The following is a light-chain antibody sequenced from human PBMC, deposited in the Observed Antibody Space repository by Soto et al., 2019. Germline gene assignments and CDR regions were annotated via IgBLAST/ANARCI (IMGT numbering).Light chain of an antibody. V-gene: IGLV2-23*02. CDR2: EVS. CDR3: CSYVGRDFV. Sequence: QSVLTQPVSASAAPGQAISISCTETSADFGSYSLVSWYQQHPGKAPKLMIDEVSKRPSGVSNRFSGSKAGNTASLTISGLQAEDEADYYCCSYVGRDFVFGTGTKVTV. J-gene: IGLJ1*01. CDR1: SADFGSYSL.